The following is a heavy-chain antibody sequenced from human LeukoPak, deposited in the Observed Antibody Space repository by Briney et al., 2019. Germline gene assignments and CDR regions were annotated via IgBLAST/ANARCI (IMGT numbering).Heavy chain of an antibody. CDR1: GGSFSGYY. Sequence: SETLSLTCAVYGGSFSGYYWSWIRQPPGKGLEWIGEINHSGSTNYNPSLKSRVTISVDTSKNQFSLKLSSVTAADTAVYYCARAHRVAYYYGSGSYYNEYYHYGMDVWGQGTTVTVSS. CDR3: ARAHRVAYYYGSGSYYNEYYHYGMDV. D-gene: IGHD3-10*01. V-gene: IGHV4-34*01. J-gene: IGHJ6*02. CDR2: INHSGST.